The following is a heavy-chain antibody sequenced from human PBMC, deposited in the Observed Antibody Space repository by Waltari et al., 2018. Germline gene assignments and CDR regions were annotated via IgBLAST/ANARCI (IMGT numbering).Heavy chain of an antibody. J-gene: IGHJ3*01. Sequence: QLQLQESGPGLVKPSETLSLTCTVSGGSISSYYWSWIRQSPGKGLEWIGYISYSGCTNYHPSLKSRVTISVDTSKNEVSLKVTYVTPVDTAIYYCARGGSTSESFDVWGQGTMVTVSS. CDR2: ISYSGCT. V-gene: IGHV4-59*01. CDR3: ARGGSTSESFDV. CDR1: GGSISSYY. D-gene: IGHD3-10*01.